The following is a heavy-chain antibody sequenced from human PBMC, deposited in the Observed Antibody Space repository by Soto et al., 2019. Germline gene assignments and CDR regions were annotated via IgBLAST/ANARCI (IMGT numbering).Heavy chain of an antibody. CDR3: AHSKRLGGTYYDKGMDV. V-gene: IGHV2-5*02. J-gene: IGHJ6*02. CDR1: GFSLSTNGVC. Sequence: QITLRESGPTLVKSGQTLTLTCTFSGFSLSTNGVCVGWIRQPPRKALEWLTLIYWDDDKRYSSSLKSRLTINSGTSTNKVVLTLTNMDPLDTATYYCAHSKRLGGTYYDKGMDVWGQGTTVTVSS. D-gene: IGHD1-1*01. CDR2: IYWDDDK.